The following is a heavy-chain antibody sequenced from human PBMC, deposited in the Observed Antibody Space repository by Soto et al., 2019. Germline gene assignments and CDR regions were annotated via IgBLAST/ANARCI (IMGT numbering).Heavy chain of an antibody. V-gene: IGHV4-59*01. Sequence: SETLSLTCTVSSGSISSYNWNWVQQPPGKGLEWIGFINYSGSTHYNPSLKSRVTISLDTSKNQFSLKLNSVTAADTAVYYCARENYYALDYWGPGTLVTVSS. CDR1: SGSISSYN. CDR2: INYSGST. J-gene: IGHJ4*02. D-gene: IGHD3-10*01. CDR3: ARENYYALDY.